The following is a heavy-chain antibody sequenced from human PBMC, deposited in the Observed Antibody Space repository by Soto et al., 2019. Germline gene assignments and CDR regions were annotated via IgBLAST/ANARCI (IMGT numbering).Heavy chain of an antibody. CDR2: ISSSGSTI. J-gene: IGHJ6*02. CDR3: ARDQSYGEYYYYGMDV. D-gene: IGHD5-18*01. CDR1: GFTFSDYY. V-gene: IGHV3-11*01. Sequence: QVQLVESGGGLVKPGGSLRLSCAASGFTFSDYYISWIRQAPGKGLEWVSYISSSGSTIYYADSVKGRFTISRDNAKNSLYLQMNSLRAEDTAVYYCARDQSYGEYYYYGMDVWGQGTTVTVSS.